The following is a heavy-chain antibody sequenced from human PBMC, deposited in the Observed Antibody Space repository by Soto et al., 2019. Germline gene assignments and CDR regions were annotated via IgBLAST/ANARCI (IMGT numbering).Heavy chain of an antibody. CDR1: GFTFSSYA. CDR3: AKAGDFWSGYYLLDY. V-gene: IGHV3-23*01. D-gene: IGHD3-3*01. Sequence: EVQLLESGGGLVEPGGSLRLSCAASGFTFSSYAMSWVRQAPGKGLEWVSAISGSGGSTYYADSVKGRFTISRDNSKNTLYLQMNSLRAEDTAVYYCAKAGDFWSGYYLLDYWGQGTLVTVSS. J-gene: IGHJ4*02. CDR2: ISGSGGST.